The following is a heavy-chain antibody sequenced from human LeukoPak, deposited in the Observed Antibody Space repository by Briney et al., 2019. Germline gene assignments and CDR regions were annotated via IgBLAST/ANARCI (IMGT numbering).Heavy chain of an antibody. V-gene: IGHV4-4*08. CDR1: GGSMFSYY. J-gene: IGHJ2*01. CDR2: IYSSGIT. CDR3: ARRAYYDSSGYHPTSGYFDL. Sequence: SETLSLTCTVSGGSMFSYYWNWIRQPPGKGREGIGYIYSSGITNYSASLRSRGTISVSTSRNQFSLRLTSVTAADPAIYYCARRAYYDSSGYHPTSGYFDLWGRGTLVTVSS. D-gene: IGHD3-22*01.